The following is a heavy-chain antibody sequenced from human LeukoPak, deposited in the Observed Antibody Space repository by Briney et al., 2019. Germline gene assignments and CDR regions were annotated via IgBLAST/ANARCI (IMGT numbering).Heavy chain of an antibody. J-gene: IGHJ4*02. CDR3: AREGGGIVGTTTIDY. CDR1: GYTFTSYY. Sequence: ASVKVSCKASGYTFTSYYMHWVRQAPGQGLEWMGIINPSGGSTTYAQKFQGRVTMTRDTSTSTVYMELTSLRSEDTAVYFCAREGGGIVGTTTIDYWGQGTLVTVSS. D-gene: IGHD1-26*01. CDR2: INPSGGST. V-gene: IGHV1-46*01.